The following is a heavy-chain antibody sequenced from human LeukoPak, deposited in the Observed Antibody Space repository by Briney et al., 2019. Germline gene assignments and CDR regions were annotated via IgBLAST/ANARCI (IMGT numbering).Heavy chain of an antibody. CDR2: ISVSGSYT. V-gene: IGHV3-11*03. D-gene: IGHD1-26*01. J-gene: IGHJ6*02. CDR3: ARCGTPNNYYGYGVDV. CDR1: GFTFSDYY. Sequence: KPGGSLRLSYAASGFTFSDYYMSWIRQAPGKGLEWISYISVSGSYTNYADSVKGRFTISRDNAKNSLYLQMISLRAEDTAVYYCARCGTPNNYYGYGVDVWGQGTTVIVSS.